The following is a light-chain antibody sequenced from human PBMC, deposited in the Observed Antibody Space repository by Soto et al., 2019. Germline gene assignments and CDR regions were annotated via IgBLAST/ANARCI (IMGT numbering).Light chain of an antibody. V-gene: IGKV3-15*01. Sequence: EIRTTLYPPTLHVSKRETATLSCRASQNLRSDLAWYQQKPGQAPRLLIYGASSKATDIPARFSGSGSGTEFTLTITSLQSEAFAAYYCQQSDNRPPTFGQGTRLEIK. CDR2: GAS. CDR3: QQSDNRPPT. J-gene: IGKJ5*01. CDR1: QNLRSD.